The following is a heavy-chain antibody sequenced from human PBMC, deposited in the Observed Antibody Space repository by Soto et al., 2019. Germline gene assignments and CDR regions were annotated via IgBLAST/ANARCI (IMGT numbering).Heavy chain of an antibody. CDR3: LTAYDTFDI. V-gene: IGHV3-33*01. CDR1: GFTFSNHV. D-gene: IGHD3-16*01. CDR2: IWYDGSTK. Sequence: GGSLRLSCAASGFTFSNHVMHWVRQAPGKGLGWVALIWYDGSTKYYADSVKGRFTISRDNSKNTLYLQMSSLRAEDTAVYYCLTAYDTFDIWGQGTMITVSS. J-gene: IGHJ3*02.